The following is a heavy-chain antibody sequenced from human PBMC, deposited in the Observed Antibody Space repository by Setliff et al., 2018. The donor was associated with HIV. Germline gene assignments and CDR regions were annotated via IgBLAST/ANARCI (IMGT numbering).Heavy chain of an antibody. V-gene: IGHV4-39*07. CDR3: ATLEPSGGNFLAY. J-gene: IGHJ4*02. CDR1: GGSISRSSYF. CDR2: GYIYYNGRVSYSEKT. Sequence: SETLSLTCTVSGGSISRSSYFWTWIRQRPGQGLEWIGYIYYNGRVSYSEKTYYSPSLKSRVTISLDTSKMQFSLHLTSVTAADTAVYYCATLEPSGGNFLAYWGQGTLVTIS. D-gene: IGHD2-21*02.